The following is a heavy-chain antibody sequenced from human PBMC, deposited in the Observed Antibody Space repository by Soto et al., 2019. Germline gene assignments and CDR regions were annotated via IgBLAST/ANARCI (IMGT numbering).Heavy chain of an antibody. Sequence: SETLSLTCTVSGGSISSSNWYNWVRQPPGKGLEWIGEIYHSESTNYNPSLKSRVTISVDKSKNQFSLKLSSVTAADTAVYYCARDHITMVRGVTPIYYYYGMDVWGQGTTVTVSS. CDR3: ARDHITMVRGVTPIYYYYGMDV. CDR1: GGSISSSNW. V-gene: IGHV4-4*02. CDR2: IYHSEST. D-gene: IGHD3-10*01. J-gene: IGHJ6*02.